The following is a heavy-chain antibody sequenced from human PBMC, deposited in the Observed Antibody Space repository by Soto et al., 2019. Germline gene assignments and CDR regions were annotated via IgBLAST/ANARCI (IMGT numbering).Heavy chain of an antibody. D-gene: IGHD3-10*02. CDR3: ARGVRGVHTFDC. CDR2: IIPIFGTA. Sequence: QVQLVQSGAEVKKPGSSVKVSCKASGGTFSSYAISWVRQAPGQGLEWMGGIIPIFGTANYARKCQGRVTITADESTSTGYMELRSLRSEDTAVYYCARGVRGVHTFDCWGQGTLVTVSS. J-gene: IGHJ4*02. V-gene: IGHV1-69*01. CDR1: GGTFSSYA.